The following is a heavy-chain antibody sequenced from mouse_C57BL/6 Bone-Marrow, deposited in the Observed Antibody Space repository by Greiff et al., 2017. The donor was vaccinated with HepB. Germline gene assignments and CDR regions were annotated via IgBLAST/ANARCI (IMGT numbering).Heavy chain of an antibody. V-gene: IGHV5-9*01. CDR1: GFTFSSYT. CDR2: ISGGGGNT. Sequence: EVKLMESGGGLVKPGGSLKLSCAASGFTFSSYTMSWVRQTPEKRLEWVATISGGGGNTYYPDSVKGRFTISRDNAKNTLYLQMSSLRSEDTALYYCARQGGGNWYFDVWGTGTTVTVSS. CDR3: ARQGGGNWYFDV. J-gene: IGHJ1*03.